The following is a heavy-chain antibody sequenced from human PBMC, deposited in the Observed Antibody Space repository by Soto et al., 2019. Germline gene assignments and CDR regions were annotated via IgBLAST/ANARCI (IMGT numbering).Heavy chain of an antibody. CDR1: GDSVSSNSAA. D-gene: IGHD6-13*01. Sequence: QSQTLSLTCAISGDSVSSNSAAWNWIRQSPSRGLEWLGRTYYRSKWYNDYAVSVKSRITINPDTSKNQFSLQLNSVTPEDTAVYYCARADSSSWYMIYYYYYGMDVWGQGTTVTVSS. J-gene: IGHJ6*02. V-gene: IGHV6-1*01. CDR3: ARADSSSWYMIYYYYYGMDV. CDR2: TYYRSKWYN.